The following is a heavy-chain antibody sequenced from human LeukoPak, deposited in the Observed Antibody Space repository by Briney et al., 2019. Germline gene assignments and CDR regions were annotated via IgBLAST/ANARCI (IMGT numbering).Heavy chain of an antibody. D-gene: IGHD4-11*01. V-gene: IGHV1-3*01. CDR1: GYTFTSYA. Sequence: GASVKVSCKASGYTFTSYAMHWVRQAPGQRLEWMGWINASNGNTKYSQKFQGRVTITRDTSASTAYMELSSLRSEDTAVYYCARVHDYLDAFDIWGQGTMVTVSS. CDR2: INASNGNT. CDR3: ARVHDYLDAFDI. J-gene: IGHJ3*02.